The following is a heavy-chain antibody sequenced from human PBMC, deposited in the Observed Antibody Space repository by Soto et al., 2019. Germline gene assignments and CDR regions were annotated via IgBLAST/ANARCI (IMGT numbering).Heavy chain of an antibody. D-gene: IGHD2-15*01. J-gene: IGHJ6*02. V-gene: IGHV5-51*01. CDR3: ARRRQIAYCSRGSCYGVSLYYYYGMDV. CDR1: GCSFTSYW. CDR2: IYPGESDT. Sequence: PGESLKISWKGSGCSFTSYWIGWVRKMTGKGLEWMGIIYPGESDTRYSPSFQGQVTISPDKSISTAYLQWSSLKASDTAMYYCARRRQIAYCSRGSCYGVSLYYYYGMDVWGQGTTVTVSS.